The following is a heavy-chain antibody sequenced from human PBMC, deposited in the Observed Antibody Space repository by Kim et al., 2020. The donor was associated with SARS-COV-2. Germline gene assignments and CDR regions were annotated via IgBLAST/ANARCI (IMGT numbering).Heavy chain of an antibody. CDR1: GFTFSSYA. V-gene: IGHV3-23*01. J-gene: IGHJ4*02. D-gene: IGHD5-12*01. CDR3: AKDSEMATTPGIPGY. Sequence: GGSLRLSCAASGFTFSSYAMSWVRQAPGKGLEWVSAISGSGGSTYYADSVKGRFTISRDNSKNTLYLQMNSLRSEDTAVYYCAKDSEMATTPGIPGYWGQGTLVTVSS. CDR2: ISGSGGST.